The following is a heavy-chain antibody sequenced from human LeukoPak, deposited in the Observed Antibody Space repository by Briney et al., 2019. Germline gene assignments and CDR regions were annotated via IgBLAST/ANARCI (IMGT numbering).Heavy chain of an antibody. Sequence: GESLKISCKASGYSFTTYWIGWVRQMPAQGLEWMGIIYPGDSDTKYSPSFQGQVTISADKSISTAYLQWSSLKASDTAMYYCARHGGGYCRTTSCYLFDPWGQGTLVTVSS. CDR1: GYSFTTYW. J-gene: IGHJ5*02. CDR3: ARHGGGYCRTTSCYLFDP. D-gene: IGHD2-2*01. V-gene: IGHV5-51*01. CDR2: IYPGDSDT.